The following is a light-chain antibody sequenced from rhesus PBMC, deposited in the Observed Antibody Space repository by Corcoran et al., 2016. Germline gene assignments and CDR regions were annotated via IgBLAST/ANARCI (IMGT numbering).Light chain of an antibody. CDR3: SSYTGSNTFV. V-gene: IGLV2-32*02. CDR1: ASDIGDYNS. CDR2: EVS. Sequence: QAALTQPRSVSGSPGQSVTISCTGTASDIGDYNSVSWYQQPPDTAPKLLIYEVSKRPTGVSDRFSGSKSANTASLTISGLQTEDEAYYHCSSYTGSNTFVFGTGTRHTVL. J-gene: IGLJ1*01.